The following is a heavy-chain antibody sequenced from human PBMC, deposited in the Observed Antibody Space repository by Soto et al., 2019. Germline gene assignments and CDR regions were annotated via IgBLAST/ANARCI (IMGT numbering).Heavy chain of an antibody. J-gene: IGHJ6*02. CDR2: ISYDGSNK. D-gene: IGHD5-18*01. Sequence: PGGSLRPSCAASGFTFSSYGMHWVRQAPGKGLEWVAVISYDGSNKYYADSVKGRFTISRDNSKNTLYLQMNSLRAEDTAVYYCAKDRGYSYGPTTDYYYYGMDVWGQGTTGTVSS. CDR1: GFTFSSYG. CDR3: AKDRGYSYGPTTDYYYYGMDV. V-gene: IGHV3-30*18.